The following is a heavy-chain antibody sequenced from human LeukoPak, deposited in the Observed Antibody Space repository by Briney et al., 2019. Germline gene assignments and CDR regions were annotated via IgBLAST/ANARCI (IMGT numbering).Heavy chain of an antibody. Sequence: ASVKVSCKASGYTFTSYDINWVRQATGQGLEWMGWMNPNSGNTGYAQKFQGRVTITADKSTSTAYMELSGLRSEDTAVYYCARGGDEDYFDYWGQGTLVTVSS. V-gene: IGHV1-8*01. CDR3: ARGGDEDYFDY. D-gene: IGHD3-16*01. CDR1: GYTFTSYD. J-gene: IGHJ4*02. CDR2: MNPNSGNT.